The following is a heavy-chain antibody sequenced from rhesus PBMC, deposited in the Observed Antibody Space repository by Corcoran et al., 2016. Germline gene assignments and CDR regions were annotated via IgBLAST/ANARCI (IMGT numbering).Heavy chain of an antibody. D-gene: IGHD3-3*01. J-gene: IGHJ5-1*01. CDR2: INPSNGNT. V-gene: IGHV1-200*01. CDR1: GYTFTSYY. CDR3: ARGYFNFWTGYYFDV. Sequence: QVQLVQSGSEVKKPGTSVKLSCKASGYTFTSYYINWVRQAPGQFLEWIGWINPSNGNTGNAQKFQGRVNMTRDVSTSTVYMVLNSLRSEDTAVYYCARGYFNFWTGYYFDVWGPGVLVTVSS.